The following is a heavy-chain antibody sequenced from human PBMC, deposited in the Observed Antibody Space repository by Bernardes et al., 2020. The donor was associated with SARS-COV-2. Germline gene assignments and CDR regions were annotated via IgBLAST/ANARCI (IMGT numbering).Heavy chain of an antibody. CDR1: GYSFTSYA. Sequence: ASVKVSCKASGYSFTSYAISWVRQAPGQGLEWMGWISVYHGKTNYAQKVQGRVAMTTDTSTSTAYMELRSLRYDDTAIYYCARVHCSSASCYNQPYAGLDVWGQGTTVTVSS. J-gene: IGHJ6*02. D-gene: IGHD2-2*02. V-gene: IGHV1-18*04. CDR3: ARVHCSSASCYNQPYAGLDV. CDR2: ISVYHGKT.